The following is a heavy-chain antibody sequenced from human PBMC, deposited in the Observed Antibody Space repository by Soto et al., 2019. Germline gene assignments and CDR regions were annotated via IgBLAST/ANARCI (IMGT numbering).Heavy chain of an antibody. CDR1: GFTFSSYA. J-gene: IGHJ4*02. Sequence: GGSLRLSCAASGFTFSSYAMSWVRQAPGKGLEWVAAISGSGGSKYYADSVKGRFTISSDNSKNTLYLQMNSLRAEDTAVYYCAKDGERGYCSGGSCYYDYWGQGTLVTVSS. D-gene: IGHD2-15*01. CDR3: AKDGERGYCSGGSCYYDY. V-gene: IGHV3-23*01. CDR2: ISGSGGSK.